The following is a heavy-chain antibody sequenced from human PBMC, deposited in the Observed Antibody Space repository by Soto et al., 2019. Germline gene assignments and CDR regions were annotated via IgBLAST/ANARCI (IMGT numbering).Heavy chain of an antibody. CDR2: ISYDGSNK. J-gene: IGHJ4*02. V-gene: IGHV3-30-3*01. Sequence: LRLSCAASGFTFSSYAMHWVRQAPGKGLEWVAVISYDGSNKYYADSVKGRFTISRDNSKNTLYLQMNSLRAEDTAVYYCARGPLAGKFDYWGQGTLVTVSS. CDR1: GFTFSSYA. CDR3: ARGPLAGKFDY.